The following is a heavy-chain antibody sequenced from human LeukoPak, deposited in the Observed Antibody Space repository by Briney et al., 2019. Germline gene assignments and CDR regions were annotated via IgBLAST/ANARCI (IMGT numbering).Heavy chain of an antibody. Sequence: PSETLSLTCTVSGGSISSGGYYWSWIRQPPGKGLEWIGEINHSGSTNYNPSLKSRVTISVDMSKNQFSLKLSSVTAADTAVYYCARGRAWYYYDSSGYYFDYWGQGTLVTVSS. D-gene: IGHD3-22*01. J-gene: IGHJ4*02. V-gene: IGHV4-39*07. CDR3: ARGRAWYYYDSSGYYFDY. CDR1: GGSISSGGYY. CDR2: INHSGST.